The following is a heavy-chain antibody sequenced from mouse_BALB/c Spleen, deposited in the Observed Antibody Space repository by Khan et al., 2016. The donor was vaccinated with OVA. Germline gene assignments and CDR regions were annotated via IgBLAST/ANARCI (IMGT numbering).Heavy chain of an antibody. CDR3: ARRGLRWDFDY. V-gene: IGHV1-7*01. Sequence: QVQLQQSGAELAKPGASVKMSCKASGYTFINYWILWVKQRPGQGLEWSGYINRSTGYTEYNQNFKDKATLTADTSSNTAYMQLSSLTTEDSAFYYCARRGLRWDFDYWGQGTTLTVSS. CDR1: GYTFINYW. D-gene: IGHD1-1*02. J-gene: IGHJ2*01. CDR2: INRSTGYT.